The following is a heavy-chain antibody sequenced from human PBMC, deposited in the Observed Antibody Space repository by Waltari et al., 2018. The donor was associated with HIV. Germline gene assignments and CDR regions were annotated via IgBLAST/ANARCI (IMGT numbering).Heavy chain of an antibody. CDR3: ARGLGVVVPAAQYYFDY. D-gene: IGHD2-2*01. CDR1: GGSFSGYY. V-gene: IGHV4-34*01. J-gene: IGHJ4*02. CDR2: INHSGST. Sequence: QVQLQQWGAGLLKPSETLSLTCAVYGGSFSGYYWSWIRQPPGKGLEWIGEINHSGSTNYNPSLKSRGTISVDTSKNQFSLKLSSVTAADTAVYYCARGLGVVVPAAQYYFDYWGQGTLVTVSS.